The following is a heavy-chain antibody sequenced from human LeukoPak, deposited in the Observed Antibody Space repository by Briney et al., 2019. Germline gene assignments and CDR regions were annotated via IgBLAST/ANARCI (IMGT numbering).Heavy chain of an antibody. CDR1: GFTFSSYA. CDR3: ARANYQFDY. J-gene: IGHJ4*02. D-gene: IGHD1-7*01. V-gene: IGHV3-66*01. Sequence: GGSLRLSCAASGFTFSSYAMSWVRQAPGKGLEWVSVLYSGGSTDYADSVKGRFTISRDNSKNTLYLQMDSLRAEDTAVYYRARANYQFDYWGQGTLVTVSS. CDR2: LYSGGST.